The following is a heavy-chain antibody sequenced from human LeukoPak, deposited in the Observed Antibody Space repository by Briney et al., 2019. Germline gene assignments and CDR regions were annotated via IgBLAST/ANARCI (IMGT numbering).Heavy chain of an antibody. CDR2: IYSGGST. V-gene: IGHV3-53*01. CDR1: GFTVSSNY. CDR3: ARDADYGVYDY. D-gene: IGHD4-17*01. Sequence: GGSLRLSCAASGFTVSSNYMSWVRQAPGKGPEWVSVIYSGGSTCYADSVKGRSTISRDNSKNTLYLQMNSLRAEDTAVYYCARDADYGVYDYWGQGTLVTVSS. J-gene: IGHJ4*02.